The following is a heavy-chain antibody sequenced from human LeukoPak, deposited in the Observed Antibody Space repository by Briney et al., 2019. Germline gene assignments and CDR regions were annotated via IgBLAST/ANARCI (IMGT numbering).Heavy chain of an antibody. CDR2: IGGSGDST. Sequence: GGSLRLSCAASGFTSNSYAMSWVRQAPGKGLEWVSSIGGSGDSTYYADSVKGRFTVSRDNSKNTLYLQMNSLRADDTALYYCARDSGSYLQPTDFWGRGTLVTISS. J-gene: IGHJ4*01. CDR3: ARDSGSYLQPTDF. V-gene: IGHV3-23*01. D-gene: IGHD1-26*01. CDR1: GFTSNSYA.